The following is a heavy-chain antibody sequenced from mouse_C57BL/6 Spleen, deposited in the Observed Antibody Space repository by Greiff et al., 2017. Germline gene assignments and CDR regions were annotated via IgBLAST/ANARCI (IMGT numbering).Heavy chain of an antibody. CDR1: GYTFTSYW. V-gene: IGHV1-52*01. J-gene: IGHJ4*01. Sequence: QVQLQQPGAELVRPGSSVKLSCKASGYTFTSYWMHWVKQRPIQGLEWIGNIDPSDSETHYNQKFKDKATLTVDKSSSTAYMQLSSLTSEDSAVYYCARKIGPYYAMDYWGQGTSVTVSS. CDR3: ARKIGPYYAMDY. CDR2: IDPSDSET.